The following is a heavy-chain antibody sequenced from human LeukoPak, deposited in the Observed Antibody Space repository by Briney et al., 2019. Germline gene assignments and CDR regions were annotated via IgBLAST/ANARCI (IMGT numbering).Heavy chain of an antibody. CDR2: INPNSGGT. D-gene: IGHD5-18*01. CDR3: ARAVRVPGLWLLFGY. V-gene: IGHV1-2*02. Sequence: ASVKVSCKASGYTFTGYYMHWVRQAPGQGLEWMGWINPNSGGTNYAQKFQGRVTMTRDTSISTAYMELSRLRSDDTAVYYCARAVRVPGLWLLFGYWGQGTLVTVSS. J-gene: IGHJ4*02. CDR1: GYTFTGYY.